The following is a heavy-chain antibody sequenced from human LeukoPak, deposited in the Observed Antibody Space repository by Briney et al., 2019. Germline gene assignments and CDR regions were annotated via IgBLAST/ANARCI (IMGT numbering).Heavy chain of an antibody. CDR2: ISSGVTTE. CDR1: GFPFKSYA. V-gene: IGHV3-48*01. J-gene: IGHJ5*02. CDR3: ARFNLGWLDP. D-gene: IGHD1-20*01. Sequence: TGGSLRLSCAASGFPFKSYAMSWVRQAPGKGLEWISYISSGVTTEYYADSVKGRFTISRDDAKNSLYLQMDSLRAEDTAVYYCARFNLGWLDPWGQEALVTVSS.